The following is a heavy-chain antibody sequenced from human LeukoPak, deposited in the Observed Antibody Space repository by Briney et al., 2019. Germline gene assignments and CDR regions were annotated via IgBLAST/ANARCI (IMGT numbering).Heavy chain of an antibody. Sequence: ASVKVSCKASGYTFTGYYMHWVRQAPGQGLEWMGIINPSGGSTSYAQKFQGRVTMTRDMSTSTVYMELSSLRSEDTAVYYCARVPGGFHFDYWGQGTLVTVSP. D-gene: IGHD3-10*01. J-gene: IGHJ4*02. CDR2: INPSGGST. CDR1: GYTFTGYY. CDR3: ARVPGGFHFDY. V-gene: IGHV1-46*01.